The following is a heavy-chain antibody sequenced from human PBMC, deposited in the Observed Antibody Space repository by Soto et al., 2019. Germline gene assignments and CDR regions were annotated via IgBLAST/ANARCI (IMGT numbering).Heavy chain of an antibody. D-gene: IGHD2-15*01. CDR1: GGSFSGYY. J-gene: IGHJ5*02. V-gene: IGHV4-34*01. Sequence: QVQLQQWGAGLLKPSETLSLTCAVYGGSFSGYYWSWIRQPPGKGLEWIGEINHSGSTNYNPSLKSRVTISVETSKNQFSLKLSSVTAADTAVYYCAREAVVVVAATHRWFDPWGQGTLVTVSS. CDR2: INHSGST. CDR3: AREAVVVVAATHRWFDP.